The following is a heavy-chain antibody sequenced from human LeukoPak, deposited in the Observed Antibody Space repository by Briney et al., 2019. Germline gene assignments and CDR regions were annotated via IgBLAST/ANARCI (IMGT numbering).Heavy chain of an antibody. CDR1: GFTFSICA. CDR2: ISGSGGST. V-gene: IGHV3-23*01. D-gene: IGHD3-10*01. CDR3: AKADGSYKTLIDY. J-gene: IGHJ4*02. Sequence: GGSLRLSCAASGFTFSICAMNWVRQAPGEGLEWVSGISGSGGSTYYADSVKGRFSISRDSSKNTVYLQMNSLRAEDTAVYYCAKADGSYKTLIDYWGQGTLVTVSS.